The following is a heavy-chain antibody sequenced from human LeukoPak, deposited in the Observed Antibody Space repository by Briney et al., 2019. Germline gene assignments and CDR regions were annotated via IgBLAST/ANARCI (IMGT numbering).Heavy chain of an antibody. CDR2: IYYTGST. CDR3: ARVYQSAEYYFDY. Sequence: PSETLSLTCTVSGGSIDSYYWSWIRQPPRKGQEWIGYIYYTGSTEYHPSLTSRVTISLDTSQNQFSLKLTSVTAADTAVYYCARVYQSAEYYFDYWGQGNLVSVSS. CDR1: GGSIDSYY. D-gene: IGHD2-2*01. J-gene: IGHJ4*02. V-gene: IGHV4-59*01.